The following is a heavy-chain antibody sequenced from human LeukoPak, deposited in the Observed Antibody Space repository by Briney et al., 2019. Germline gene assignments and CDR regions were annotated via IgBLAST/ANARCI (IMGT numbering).Heavy chain of an antibody. Sequence: ASVKVSCKASGYTFTGYYMHWVRQAPGQGLEWMGWINPNSGGTNYAQKYQGRVTMTRDTSTSTVYMELSSLRSEDTAVYHCARESSGSYYHFDYWGQGTLVTVSS. J-gene: IGHJ4*02. CDR1: GYTFTGYY. V-gene: IGHV1-2*02. CDR3: ARESSGSYYHFDY. CDR2: INPNSGGT. D-gene: IGHD1-26*01.